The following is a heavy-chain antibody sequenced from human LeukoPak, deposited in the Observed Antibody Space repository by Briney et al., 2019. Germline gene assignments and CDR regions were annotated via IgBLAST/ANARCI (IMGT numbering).Heavy chain of an antibody. CDR1: GFTFSNAW. Sequence: GGSLRLSCAASGFTFSNAWMSWVRQAPGKGLEWVGRIKSKTDGGTTDYAAPVKGRLTISRDDSKNTLYLQMNSLKTEDTAVYYCTTDRGYAYGSGSYLWGQGTLVTVSS. J-gene: IGHJ5*02. CDR2: IKSKTDGGTT. V-gene: IGHV3-15*01. D-gene: IGHD3-10*01. CDR3: TTDRGYAYGSGSYL.